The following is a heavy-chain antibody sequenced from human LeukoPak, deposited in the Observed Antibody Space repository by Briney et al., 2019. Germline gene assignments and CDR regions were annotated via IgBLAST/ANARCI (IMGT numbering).Heavy chain of an antibody. CDR1: GGTFSSYA. CDR2: IIPILGIA. J-gene: IGHJ4*02. CDR3: ARDGSDYGDPV. V-gene: IGHV1-69*04. D-gene: IGHD4-17*01. Sequence: ASVKVSCKASGGTFSSYAISWVRQAPGQGLEWMGRIIPILGIANYAQKFQGRVTITADKSTSTAYIELSSLRSEDTAVYYCARDGSDYGDPVWGQGTLVTVSS.